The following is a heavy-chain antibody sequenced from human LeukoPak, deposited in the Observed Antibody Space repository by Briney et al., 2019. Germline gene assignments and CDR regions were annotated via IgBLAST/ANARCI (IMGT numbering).Heavy chain of an antibody. CDR2: ISSSSTI. V-gene: IGHV3-48*01. Sequence: GGSLRLSCAASGFTFSSYSMNWVRQAPGKGLEWVSYISSSSTIYYADSVKGRFTISRDNAKNSLYLQMNSLRAEDTAVYYCAREYYYDSSGYYQRGDAFDIWGQGTMVTVSS. J-gene: IGHJ3*02. CDR1: GFTFSSYS. D-gene: IGHD3-22*01. CDR3: AREYYYDSSGYYQRGDAFDI.